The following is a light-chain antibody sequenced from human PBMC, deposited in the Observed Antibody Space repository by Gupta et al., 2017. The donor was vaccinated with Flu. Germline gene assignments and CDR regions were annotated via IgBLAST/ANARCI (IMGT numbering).Light chain of an antibody. CDR3: QQSDSLPYS. CDR2: SAS. J-gene: IGKJ2*03. V-gene: IGKV1-39*01. CDR1: QSIDNY. Sequence: DIQMTQSPSSLSASIGDRVTITCRASQSIDNYVNWYQQKPGKAPKVLIYSASSLQSGVPSRFSGSGSGTDFTLTISRLQPEDFATFFCQQSDSLPYSFGQGTKLEMK.